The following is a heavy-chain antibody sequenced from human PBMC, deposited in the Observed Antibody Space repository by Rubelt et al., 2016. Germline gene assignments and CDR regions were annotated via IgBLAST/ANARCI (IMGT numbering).Heavy chain of an antibody. CDR1: GGSISSSNW. CDR3: ASTDYGDYYVY. Sequence: QVQLQESGPGLVKPSGTLSLTCAVSGGSISSSNWWSWVRQPPGKGLEWIGYIYYSGSTNYNPSLKSRVIISVDTSKNQFALKLSSVTAADTAVYYCASTDYGDYYVYWGQGTLVTVSS. V-gene: IGHV4-4*02. CDR2: IYYSGST. J-gene: IGHJ4*02. D-gene: IGHD4-17*01.